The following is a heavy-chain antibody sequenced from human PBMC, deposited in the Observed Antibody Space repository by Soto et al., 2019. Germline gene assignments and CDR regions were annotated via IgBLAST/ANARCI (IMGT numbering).Heavy chain of an antibody. J-gene: IGHJ6*02. CDR3: ARVRKVYYGSGRNTVDYYYYGMDV. CDR2: ISAYNGNT. D-gene: IGHD3-10*01. CDR1: GYTFTSYG. V-gene: IGHV1-18*01. Sequence: VKVSCKASGYTFTSYGISWVRQAPGQGLEWMGWISAYNGNTNYAQKLQGRVTMTTDTSTSTAYMELRSLRSDDTAVYYCARVRKVYYGSGRNTVDYYYYGMDVWGQGTTVTVSS.